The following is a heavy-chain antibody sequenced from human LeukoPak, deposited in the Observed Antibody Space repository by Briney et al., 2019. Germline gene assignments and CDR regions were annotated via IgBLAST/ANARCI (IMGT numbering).Heavy chain of an antibody. J-gene: IGHJ3*02. Sequence: PSETLSLTCAVSGYSISSGYYWGWIRQPPGKGLEWIGSIYHSGSTYYNPSLKSRVTISVDTSKNQFSLKLSSVTAADTAVYYCVSSRYFDWLLYLHAFDIWGQGTMVTVSS. CDR3: VSSRYFDWLLYLHAFDI. V-gene: IGHV4-38-2*01. CDR1: GYSISSGYY. CDR2: IYHSGST. D-gene: IGHD3-9*01.